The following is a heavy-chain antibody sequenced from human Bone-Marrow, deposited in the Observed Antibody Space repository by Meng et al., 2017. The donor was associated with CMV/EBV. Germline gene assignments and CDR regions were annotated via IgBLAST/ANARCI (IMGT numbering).Heavy chain of an antibody. Sequence: GGSLRLSCAASGFTFSSYWMSWVRQAPGKGLEWVANIKQDGSEKYYVDSVKGRFTISRDNAKNSLYLQMNSLRAEDTAVYYCVKERLTRSHSSFDSWGQGTLVTVSS. J-gene: IGHJ4*02. CDR2: IKQDGSEK. CDR3: VKERLTRSHSSFDS. D-gene: IGHD2-15*01. V-gene: IGHV3-7*01. CDR1: GFTFSSYW.